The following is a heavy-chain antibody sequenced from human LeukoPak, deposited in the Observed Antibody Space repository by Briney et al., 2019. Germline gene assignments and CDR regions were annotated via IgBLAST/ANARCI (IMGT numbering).Heavy chain of an antibody. V-gene: IGHV3-23*01. D-gene: IGHD1-26*01. CDR1: GFTFDDYG. CDR3: VKGLQWELPLVC. CDR2: YSGTNSNT. Sequence: GGSLRLSCAASGFTFDDYGMSWVRQAPGKGLEWVSAYSGTNSNTYYADSVKGRFTISRDNSKNTLYLQMNSLKAEDTALYYCVKGLQWELPLVCWGQGTLVTVSS. J-gene: IGHJ4*02.